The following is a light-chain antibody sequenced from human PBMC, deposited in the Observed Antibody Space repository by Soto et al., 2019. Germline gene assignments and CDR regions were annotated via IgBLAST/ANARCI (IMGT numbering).Light chain of an antibody. Sequence: DIVLTQSPGTLSLSPGERATLSCRASQSVSSNYLAWYQQNPGQAPRLLIHVASTRATGVPDRFSGSGSGTDFTLPISRLEPEDFAVYHCQQYGSLSWTFGQGTKVEIK. CDR3: QQYGSLSWT. CDR2: VAS. CDR1: QSVSSNY. J-gene: IGKJ1*01. V-gene: IGKV3-20*01.